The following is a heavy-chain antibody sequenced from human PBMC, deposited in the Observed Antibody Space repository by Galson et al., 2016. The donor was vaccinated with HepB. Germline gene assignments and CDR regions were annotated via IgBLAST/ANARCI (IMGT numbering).Heavy chain of an antibody. CDR1: GFTFNDYA. CDR2: INWNTGTI. D-gene: IGHD3-3*01. Sequence: SLRLSCAASGFTFNDYAMHWVRQAPGKGLEWVSGINWNTGTIGYADSVKGRFTISRDNAKNSLYLQMNSLRTEDTALYFCAKATITIFGVVIGGNNYFDYWGQGTLVTVSS. CDR3: AKATITIFGVVIGGNNYFDY. V-gene: IGHV3-9*01. J-gene: IGHJ4*02.